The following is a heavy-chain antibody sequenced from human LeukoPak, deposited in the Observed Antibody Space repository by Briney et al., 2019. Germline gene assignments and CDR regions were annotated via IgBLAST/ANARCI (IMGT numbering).Heavy chain of an antibody. J-gene: IGHJ6*03. CDR1: GFTFSIYA. CDR2: ISSSGSTI. Sequence: GGSLRLSCAASGFTFSIYAMSWVRQAPGKGLEWVSYISSSGSTIYYADSVKGRFTISRDNAKNSLYLQMNSLRAEDTAVYYCARALGSSPRRNYMDVWGKGTTVTVSS. D-gene: IGHD6-6*01. V-gene: IGHV3-48*04. CDR3: ARALGSSPRRNYMDV.